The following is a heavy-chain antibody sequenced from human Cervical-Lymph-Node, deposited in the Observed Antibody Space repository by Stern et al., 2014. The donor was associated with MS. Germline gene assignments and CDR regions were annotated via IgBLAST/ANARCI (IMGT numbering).Heavy chain of an antibody. Sequence: QVQLVQSGAEVKKPGASVKVSCKASGYTLTNYALHWVSQAPGQRPEWMGWIHPGNGDAKYSQNFQDRVTITRDTSANTVYMELRSLRVEDTAMYYCARGYSTTYLDYWGQGTLVTVSS. CDR1: GYTLTNYA. D-gene: IGHD6-13*01. J-gene: IGHJ4*02. V-gene: IGHV1-3*01. CDR2: IHPGNGDA. CDR3: ARGYSTTYLDY.